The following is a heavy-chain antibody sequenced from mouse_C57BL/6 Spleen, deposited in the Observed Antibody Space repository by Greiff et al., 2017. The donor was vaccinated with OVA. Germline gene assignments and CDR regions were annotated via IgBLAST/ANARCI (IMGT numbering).Heavy chain of an antibody. Sequence: QVQLQQPGAELVRPGTSVKLSCKASGYTFTSYWMHWVKQRPGQGLEWIGVIDPSDSYTNYNQKFKGKATLTVDTSSSTAYMQLSSLTSEDSAVYYCARRANWDHRDYWGQGTTLTVSS. J-gene: IGHJ2*01. V-gene: IGHV1-59*01. CDR3: ARRANWDHRDY. D-gene: IGHD4-1*01. CDR2: IDPSDSYT. CDR1: GYTFTSYW.